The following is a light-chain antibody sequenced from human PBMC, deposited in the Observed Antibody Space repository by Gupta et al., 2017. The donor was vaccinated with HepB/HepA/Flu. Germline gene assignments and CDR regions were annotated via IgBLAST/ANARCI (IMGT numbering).Light chain of an antibody. J-gene: IGKJ1*01. V-gene: IGKV1-5*03. Sequence: DIQMTQSPSTLSASVGERVTITCRASQSMSSRLAWYQQKPGKAPKLLIYKTSRLGSGVPSRFSGSGSGTEFTLTSSNLQPDDFATYYCQQYNTYPWTFGQGTKVEIK. CDR1: QSMSSR. CDR2: KTS. CDR3: QQYNTYPWT.